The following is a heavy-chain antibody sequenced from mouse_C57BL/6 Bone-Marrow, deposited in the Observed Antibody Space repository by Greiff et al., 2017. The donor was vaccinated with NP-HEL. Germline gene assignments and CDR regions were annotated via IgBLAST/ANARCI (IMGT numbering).Heavy chain of an antibody. Sequence: DVQLVESGGGLVKPGGSLKLSCAASGFTFSSYAMSWVRQTPEKRLEWVATISDGGSYTYYPDNVKGRFTISRDNAKNNLYLQMSHLKSEDTAMYYCARDVGDGYLAWFAYWGQGTLVTVSA. J-gene: IGHJ3*01. CDR2: ISDGGSYT. V-gene: IGHV5-4*01. CDR1: GFTFSSYA. D-gene: IGHD2-3*01. CDR3: ARDVGDGYLAWFAY.